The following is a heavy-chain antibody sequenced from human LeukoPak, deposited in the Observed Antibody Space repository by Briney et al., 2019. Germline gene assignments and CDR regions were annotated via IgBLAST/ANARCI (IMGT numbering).Heavy chain of an antibody. Sequence: PGGSLRLSCAASGSPSVAMLCTGSARLQGRDWNMFQLLVVMGVAVKGRFTISRDNSKNTLYLQMGSLRAEDMAVYYCARDRGSFGADYWGQGTLVTVSS. CDR1: GSPSVAML. J-gene: IGHJ4*02. D-gene: IGHD2-15*01. V-gene: IGHV3-64*01. CDR3: ARDRGSFGADY. CDR2: LVVMGVA.